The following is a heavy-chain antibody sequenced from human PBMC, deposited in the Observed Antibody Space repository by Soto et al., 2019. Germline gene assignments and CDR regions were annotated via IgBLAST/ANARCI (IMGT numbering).Heavy chain of an antibody. CDR3: ARGRGYSYGLDP. Sequence: QVQLQESGPGLVKPSQTLSLTCTVSGDSISSNNNYWSWIRQPPGEGLEWIGFISYSGTTSYSPSLKSRVAISLDSPKNQFSLSLSSVTAADTAVYYCARGRGYSYGLDPWGQGTLVTVSS. V-gene: IGHV4-30-4*01. D-gene: IGHD5-18*01. J-gene: IGHJ5*02. CDR2: ISYSGTT. CDR1: GDSISSNNNY.